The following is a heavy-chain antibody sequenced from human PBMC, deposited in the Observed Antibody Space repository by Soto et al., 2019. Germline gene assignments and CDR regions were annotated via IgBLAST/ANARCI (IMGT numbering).Heavy chain of an antibody. V-gene: IGHV3-9*01. CDR3: AKGLFPDPGSGGWYNPDY. Sequence: EVQLVESGGGLVQPGRSLRLSCAASGFTFDDYAMHWVRQAPGKGLEWVSGITWNSGSIGYADSVKGRLTISRDNAKNSLYLQLSSLRTEDTALYYCAKGLFPDPGSGGWYNPDYWGQGTLVTVSS. CDR1: GFTFDDYA. J-gene: IGHJ4*02. D-gene: IGHD6-19*01. CDR2: ITWNSGSI.